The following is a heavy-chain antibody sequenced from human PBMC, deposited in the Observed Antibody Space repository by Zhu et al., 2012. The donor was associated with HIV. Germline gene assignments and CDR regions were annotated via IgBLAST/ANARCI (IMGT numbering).Heavy chain of an antibody. Sequence: QVQLQQWGAGLLKPSETLSLTCAVYGGSFSGYYWSWIRQPPGKGLEWIGEINHSGSTNYNPSLKSRVTISVDTSKNQFSLKLSSVTAADTAVYYCARPYSGSLGVFDAFDIWGQGDNGHRLF. J-gene: IGHJ3*02. D-gene: IGHD1-26*01. V-gene: IGHV4-34*01. CDR3: ARPYSGSLGVFDAFDI. CDR1: GGSFSGYY. CDR2: INHSGST.